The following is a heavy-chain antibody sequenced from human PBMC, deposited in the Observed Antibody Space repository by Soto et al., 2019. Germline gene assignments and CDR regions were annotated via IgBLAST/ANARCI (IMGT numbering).Heavy chain of an antibody. CDR3: AKDRRAGRHSAGYFEF. CDR1: GFKFSNYA. J-gene: IGHJ4*02. D-gene: IGHD2-21*01. Sequence: PGGSLRLSCAASGFKFSNYAMSWVRQAPGKGLEWVSLISATGGVTYYADSVKGRFTISRDNSHNTLYLQVHSLTAEDTAVYYCAKDRRAGRHSAGYFEFWGQGAMVTVSS. V-gene: IGHV3-23*01. CDR2: ISATGGVT.